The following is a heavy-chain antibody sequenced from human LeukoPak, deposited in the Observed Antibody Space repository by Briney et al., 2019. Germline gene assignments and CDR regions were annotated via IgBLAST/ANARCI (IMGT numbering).Heavy chain of an antibody. J-gene: IGHJ6*02. CDR3: AARGITGTTWTFYYYYYGMDV. Sequence: GASVKVSCKASGFTFTSSAMQWVRQARGQRVEWIGWIVVGSGNTNYAQKFQERVTITRDMSTSTAYMELSSLRSEDTAVYYCAARGITGTTWTFYYYYYGMDVWGQGTTVTVSS. CDR1: GFTFTSSA. V-gene: IGHV1-58*02. D-gene: IGHD1-7*01. CDR2: IVVGSGNT.